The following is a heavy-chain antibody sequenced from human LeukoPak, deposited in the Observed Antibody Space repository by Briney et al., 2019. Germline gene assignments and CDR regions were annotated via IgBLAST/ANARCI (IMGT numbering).Heavy chain of an antibody. CDR3: AXEEXSLVLGGLGY. CDR1: GFSFSRYG. D-gene: IGHD2-2*01. Sequence: GGSLRLSCAASGFSFSRYGIHWVRQAPGKGLEWVTFIQTDGNTKYYANSVRGRFTITRDNSKNTVSLQMNSLRAEDAGIYYCAXEEXSLVLGGLGYWGQGTLVSVSS. V-gene: IGHV3-30*02. J-gene: IGHJ4*02. CDR2: IQTDGNTK.